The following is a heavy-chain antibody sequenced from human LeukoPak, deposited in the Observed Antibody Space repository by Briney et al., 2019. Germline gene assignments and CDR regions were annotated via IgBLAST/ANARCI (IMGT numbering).Heavy chain of an antibody. CDR2: INPGGGST. Sequence: APVKVSCKASGYTFTSYYMHWVRQAPGQGLEWMGIINPGGGSTSYAQKFQGRVTMTRDMSTSTVYMELSSLRSEDTAVYYCARDGGYCTNGVCYGVDPWGQGTLVTVSS. CDR1: GYTFTSYY. J-gene: IGHJ5*02. V-gene: IGHV1-46*01. CDR3: ARDGGYCTNGVCYGVDP. D-gene: IGHD2-8*01.